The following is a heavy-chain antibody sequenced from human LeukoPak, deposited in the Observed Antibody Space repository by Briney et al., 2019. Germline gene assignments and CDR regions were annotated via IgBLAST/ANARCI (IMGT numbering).Heavy chain of an antibody. V-gene: IGHV4-39*01. J-gene: IGHJ6*03. CDR1: GGSISSSRYY. D-gene: IGHD3-3*01. CDR2: IYYSGST. Sequence: SETLSLTCTVSGGSISSSRYYWGWTRQPPGKGLEWIGSIYYSGSTYYNPSLKSRVTISVDTSKNQFSLKLSSVTAADTAVYYCARPAGLRFLDGGYMDVWGKGTTVTVSS. CDR3: ARPAGLRFLDGGYMDV.